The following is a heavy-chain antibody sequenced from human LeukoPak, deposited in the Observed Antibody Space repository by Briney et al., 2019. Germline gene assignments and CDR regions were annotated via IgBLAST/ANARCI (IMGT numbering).Heavy chain of an antibody. Sequence: PSETLSLTCAVYGGSFSGYYWSWIRQPPGKGLEWIGEINHSGSTNYNPSLKSRVTISVDTSKNQFSLKLSSVTAADTAVYYCARGFGGGSYYGGFDYWGQGTLVTVSS. CDR1: GGSFSGYY. J-gene: IGHJ4*02. CDR2: INHSGST. CDR3: ARGFGGGSYYGGFDY. D-gene: IGHD1-26*01. V-gene: IGHV4-34*01.